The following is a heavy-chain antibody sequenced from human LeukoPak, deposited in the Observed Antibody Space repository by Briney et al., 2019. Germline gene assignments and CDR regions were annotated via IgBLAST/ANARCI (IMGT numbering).Heavy chain of an antibody. CDR2: ISTSGGS. Sequence: SETLSLTCNVSGASIGSYYWNWIRQPAGKGLEWIGRISTSGGSNYNPSLKSRVTMSLDTSKNQVSLRLISVTAADTAIYFRARIMRPQLGYLDFWGQGALVTVSS. D-gene: IGHD2-2*01. V-gene: IGHV4-4*07. CDR3: ARIMRPQLGYLDF. CDR1: GASIGSYY. J-gene: IGHJ4*02.